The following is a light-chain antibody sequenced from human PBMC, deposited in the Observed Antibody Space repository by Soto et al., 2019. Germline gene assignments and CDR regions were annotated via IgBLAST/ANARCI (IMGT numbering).Light chain of an antibody. Sequence: QSALTQPASVSASPGQSITISCTGTSSDVGGYNYVSWYQQHPGKAPKLLICDVRNRPSGVSNRFSASKSGNTASLTISGLQAEDEADYYCSSYTKSSTLYVFGSGTKVTVL. CDR3: SSYTKSSTLYV. J-gene: IGLJ1*01. CDR2: DVR. V-gene: IGLV2-14*01. CDR1: SSDVGGYNY.